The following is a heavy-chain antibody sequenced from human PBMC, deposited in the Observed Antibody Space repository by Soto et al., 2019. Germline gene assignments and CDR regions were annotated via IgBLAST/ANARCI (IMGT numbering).Heavy chain of an antibody. J-gene: IGHJ4*02. CDR2: IIPMFGTA. V-gene: IGHV1-69*12. CDR1: GGTFSTYA. CDR3: ASGIQLWRRQINNGYSG. Sequence: QVQLVQSGAEVKKPESSVKVSCKAPGGTFSTYAISWVRQAPGQGLEWMGGIIPMFGTANYAQRFQDRVTITADESTNTVYMELSSLRAEDTAVYFCASGIQLWRRQINNGYSGWGQGTLVTVSS. D-gene: IGHD5-18*01.